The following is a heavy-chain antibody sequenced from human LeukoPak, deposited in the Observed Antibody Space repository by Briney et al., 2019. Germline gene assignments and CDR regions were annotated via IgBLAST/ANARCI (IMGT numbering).Heavy chain of an antibody. V-gene: IGHV4-59*12. D-gene: IGHD5-12*01. CDR1: GGSISSYY. J-gene: IGHJ4*02. CDR2: IYYSGST. Sequence: SETLSLTCTVSGGSISSYYWSWIRQPPGKGLEWIGYIYYSGSTNYNPSLKGRVTISVDTSKNQFSLKLSSVTAADTAVYYCAREWHHVFDYWGQGNLVTVSS. CDR3: AREWHHVFDY.